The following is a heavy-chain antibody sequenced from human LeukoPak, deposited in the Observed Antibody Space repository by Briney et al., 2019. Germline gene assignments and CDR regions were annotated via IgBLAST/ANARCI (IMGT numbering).Heavy chain of an antibody. CDR1: GYTFTGYY. V-gene: IGHV1-2*02. D-gene: IGHD6-13*01. Sequence: ASVKVSCKASGYTFTGYYMHWVRQAPGQGLEWMGWINPNSGGTNYAQKFQGRVTMTRDTSISTAYMELSRLRSDDTAVYYCARDLPYSSSWTDYYYGMDVWGQGTTVTVSS. J-gene: IGHJ6*02. CDR2: INPNSGGT. CDR3: ARDLPYSSSWTDYYYGMDV.